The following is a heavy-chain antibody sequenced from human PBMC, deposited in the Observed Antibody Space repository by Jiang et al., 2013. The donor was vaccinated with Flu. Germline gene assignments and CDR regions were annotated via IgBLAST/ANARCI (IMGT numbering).Heavy chain of an antibody. J-gene: IGHJ3*02. CDR3: ASTPQLLPDAFDI. V-gene: IGHV4-59*11. Sequence: SGSGLVKPSETLSLTCTVSGGSISSHYWSWIRQPPGKGLEWIGYIYYSGSTNYNPSLKSRVTISVDTSKNQFSLKLSSVTAADTAVYYCASTPQLLPDAFDIWGQGTMVTVSS. CDR1: GGSISSHY. CDR2: IYYSGST. D-gene: IGHD1-7*01.